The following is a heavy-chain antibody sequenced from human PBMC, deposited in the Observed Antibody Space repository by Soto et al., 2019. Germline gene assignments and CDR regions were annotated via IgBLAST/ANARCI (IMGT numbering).Heavy chain of an antibody. J-gene: IGHJ6*02. CDR1: GFTFSSYA. CDR3: AKDLSYRYDSSGYSYGMDV. Sequence: AVGSLRLSCAASGFTFSSYAMSWVRQAPGKGLEWVSAIIGSGSNTYYADSVKGRFTISRDNSKNTLYLQMNTLRAEDTAVYYCAKDLSYRYDSSGYSYGMDVWGQGTPVTVSS. V-gene: IGHV3-23*01. D-gene: IGHD3-22*01. CDR2: IIGSGSNT.